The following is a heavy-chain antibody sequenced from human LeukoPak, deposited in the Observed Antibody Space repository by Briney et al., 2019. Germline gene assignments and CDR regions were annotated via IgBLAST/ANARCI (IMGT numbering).Heavy chain of an antibody. J-gene: IGHJ4*02. V-gene: IGHV3-30-3*01. Sequence: GGSLRLSCAASGFTFSSYAMHWVRQAPGKGLEWVAVISYDGSNKYYADSVKGRFTVSRDNSKNTLYLQMNSLRAEDTAVYYCARSPEQLALYYWGQGTLVTVSS. D-gene: IGHD6-6*01. CDR1: GFTFSSYA. CDR3: ARSPEQLALYY. CDR2: ISYDGSNK.